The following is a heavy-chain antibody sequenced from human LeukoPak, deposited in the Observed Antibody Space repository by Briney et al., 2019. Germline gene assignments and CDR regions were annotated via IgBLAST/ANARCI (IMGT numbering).Heavy chain of an antibody. J-gene: IGHJ4*02. CDR3: ARYGYYDSSYYFDY. V-gene: IGHV4-39*07. CDR2: IYYSGST. CDR1: GGSISSSSYY. Sequence: SETLSLTCTVAGGSISSSSYYWGWIRQPPGKGLEWIGSIYYSGSTYYNPSLKSRVTISVDTSKNQFSLKLSSVTAADTAVYYCARYGYYDSSYYFDYSGQGTLVTVSS. D-gene: IGHD3-22*01.